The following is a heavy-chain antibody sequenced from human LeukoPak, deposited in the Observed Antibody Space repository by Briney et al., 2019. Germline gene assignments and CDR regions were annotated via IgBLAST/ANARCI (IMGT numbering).Heavy chain of an antibody. V-gene: IGHV4-4*02. CDR2: VHLSGRT. CDR1: GGSISSTNW. Sequence: SGTLSLTCGVSGGSISSTNWWTWVRQPPGEGLEWIGEVHLSGRTNYNPSLESRVTMSVDMSENHISLKLTSVTAADTAVYYCVRDSSSRGYFDYWGQGTLVTVSS. J-gene: IGHJ4*02. D-gene: IGHD3-10*01. CDR3: VRDSSSRGYFDY.